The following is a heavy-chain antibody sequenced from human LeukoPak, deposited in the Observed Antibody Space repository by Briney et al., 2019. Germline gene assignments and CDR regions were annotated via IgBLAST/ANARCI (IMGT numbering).Heavy chain of an antibody. D-gene: IGHD2-8*01. J-gene: IGHJ4*02. V-gene: IGHV3-23*01. CDR3: AKAPGGYCTNGVCYLVY. Sequence: GGSLRLSCAASGFTFSSYAMSWVRQAPGKGLEWVSAISGSGGSTYYADSVKGRFTISRDNSKNTLYLQMNSLRAEDTAVYYCAKAPGGYCTNGVCYLVYWGQGTLVTVSS. CDR2: ISGSGGST. CDR1: GFTFSSYA.